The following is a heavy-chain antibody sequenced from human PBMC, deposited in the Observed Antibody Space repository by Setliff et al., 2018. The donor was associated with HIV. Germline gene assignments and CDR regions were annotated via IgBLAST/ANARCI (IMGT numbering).Heavy chain of an antibody. CDR3: ASLFHDTSAPWLYYFDY. J-gene: IGHJ4*02. CDR1: GGSISSGSHY. Sequence: PSETLSLTCTDSGGSISSGSHYWSWIRQPAGKGLEWIGLIYTSGRTNYNPSLKSRVTISVDRSKNQFSLNLSSVTAADTALYYCASLFHDTSAPWLYYFDYWGQGTLVTVSS. CDR2: IYTSGRT. V-gene: IGHV4-61*02. D-gene: IGHD3-22*01.